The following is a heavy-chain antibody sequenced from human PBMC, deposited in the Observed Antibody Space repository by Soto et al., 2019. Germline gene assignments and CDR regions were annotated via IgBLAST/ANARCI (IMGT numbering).Heavy chain of an antibody. J-gene: IGHJ4*02. CDR2: ISAYNGNT. CDR3: ARDKTRYCSGGSCYLLNY. V-gene: IGHV1-18*04. Sequence: QVQLVQSGAEVKKPGASVKVSCKASGYTFTSYGISWVRQAPGQGLEWMGWISAYNGNTNYAQKLQGRVTMTTDTSQSTAYMELRSLRSDDTAVYYCARDKTRYCSGGSCYLLNYWGQGTLVTVSS. CDR1: GYTFTSYG. D-gene: IGHD2-15*01.